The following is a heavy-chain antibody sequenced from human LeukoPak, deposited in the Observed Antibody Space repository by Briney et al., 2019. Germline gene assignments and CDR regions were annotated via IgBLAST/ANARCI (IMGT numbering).Heavy chain of an antibody. D-gene: IGHD2-2*01. CDR1: GGTFSSYA. CDR3: TVPYCSSTSCLTSDP. J-gene: IGHJ5*02. V-gene: IGHV1-69*01. Sequence: GSSVKVSCKASGGTFSSYAISWVRQAPGQGLEWMGGIIPIFGTANYAQKFQGRVTITADESTSTAYMELSSLRSEDTAVYYCTVPYCSSTSCLTSDPWGQGTLVTVSS. CDR2: IIPIFGTA.